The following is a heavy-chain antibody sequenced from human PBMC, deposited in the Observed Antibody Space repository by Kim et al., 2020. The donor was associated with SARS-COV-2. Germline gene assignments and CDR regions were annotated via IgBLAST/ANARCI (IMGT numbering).Heavy chain of an antibody. J-gene: IGHJ3*01. V-gene: IGHV3-21*01. CDR1: GFTFSTYS. Sequence: GGSLRLSCAASGFTFSTYSMNWVRQAPGKGLEWVSSISPTIIYRYYADSVRGRFTISRDNAKNSLYLQMNSLTAEDTAVYYCARDRSYSYGSGSYAFDVWGQGTMVTVSS. D-gene: IGHD3-10*01. CDR2: ISPTIIYR. CDR3: ARDRSYSYGSGSYAFDV.